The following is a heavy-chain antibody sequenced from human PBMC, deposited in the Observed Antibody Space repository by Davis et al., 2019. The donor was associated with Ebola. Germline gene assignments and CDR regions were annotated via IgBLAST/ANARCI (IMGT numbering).Heavy chain of an antibody. CDR1: GFTFSTYW. Sequence: GESLKISCATSGFTFSTYWMSWVRQAPGKGLEWVANIKTDGSEEHYVDSVKGRFTISRDNARNSLYLQMNSLRDEDTAVYYCACTIFGVVSSFDHWGQGTLVTVSS. V-gene: IGHV3-7*01. CDR3: ACTIFGVVSSFDH. J-gene: IGHJ4*02. CDR2: IKTDGSEE. D-gene: IGHD3-3*01.